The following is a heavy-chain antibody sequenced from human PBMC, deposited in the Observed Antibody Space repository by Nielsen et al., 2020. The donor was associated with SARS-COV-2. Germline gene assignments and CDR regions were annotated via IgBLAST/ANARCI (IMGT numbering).Heavy chain of an antibody. CDR2: IYTYGST. CDR3: ARDNWGRMDV. Sequence: GESLKISCGSSGFTISSCFMSWVRQAARKGLDWVSVIYTYGSTSHADSVKGRFTISRDNSMNTPYLHMNSLRAEDTAVYYCARDNWGRMDVWGQGTTVTVSS. V-gene: IGHV3-66*01. D-gene: IGHD7-27*01. CDR1: GFTISSCF. J-gene: IGHJ6*02.